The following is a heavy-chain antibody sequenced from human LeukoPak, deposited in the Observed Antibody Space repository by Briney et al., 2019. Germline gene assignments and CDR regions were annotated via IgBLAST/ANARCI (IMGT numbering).Heavy chain of an antibody. CDR1: GFTFSSYA. CDR3: ARGNGSGARLIDY. D-gene: IGHD3-10*01. V-gene: IGHV3-30-3*01. Sequence: PGRSLRLSCAASGFTFSSYAMHWVRQAPGQGPEWVAVISYDGSNEHYTDSVRGRFTISRDNSKNTLFLQTNNLRPEDTAVFYCARGNGSGARLIDYWGQGTLVTVSS. J-gene: IGHJ4*02. CDR2: ISYDGSNE.